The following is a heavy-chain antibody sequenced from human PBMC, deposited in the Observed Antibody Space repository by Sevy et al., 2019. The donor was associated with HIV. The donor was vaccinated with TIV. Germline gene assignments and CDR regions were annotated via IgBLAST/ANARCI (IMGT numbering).Heavy chain of an antibody. V-gene: IGHV1-2*02. CDR2: INTNSSDTGT. D-gene: IGHD3-3*01. J-gene: IGHJ4*02. CDR1: GYTFTGNY. CDR3: ARAGYDVWSGSSAPYFDY. Sequence: ASVKVSCKTSGYTFTGNYIHWVRQAPGQGLEWMGWINTNSSDTGTKYAQKFQGRVTMTSDRSINTVYMDLTRLSPDDTAVYYCARAGYDVWSGSSAPYFDYWGQGTLVTVSS.